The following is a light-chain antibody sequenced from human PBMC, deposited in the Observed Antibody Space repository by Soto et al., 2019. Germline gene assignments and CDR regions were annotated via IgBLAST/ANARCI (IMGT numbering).Light chain of an antibody. J-gene: IGKJ1*01. V-gene: IGKV1-5*03. Sequence: DIQMTQSPSTLSASVGDRVTVTCRASQNIGSWVAWYQQKPGKAPNLLIYKASTLENGVPSRFSGTGSGTEFTLTISSLQPDDFATYYCQQYSPYSARTFGQGNKVEVK. CDR2: KAS. CDR1: QNIGSW. CDR3: QQYSPYSART.